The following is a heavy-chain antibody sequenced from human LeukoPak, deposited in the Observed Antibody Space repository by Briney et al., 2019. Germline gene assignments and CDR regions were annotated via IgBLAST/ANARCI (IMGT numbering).Heavy chain of an antibody. J-gene: IGHJ3*02. CDR1: GYTFTSYG. CDR2: ISAYNGNT. D-gene: IGHD6-19*01. Sequence: ASVRVSCKASGYTFTSYGISWVRQAPGQGLEWMGWISAYNGNTSYAQKLQGRVTMTADTSTSTAYMELRSLRSDDTAVYYCARDFSVARAFDIWGQGTMVTVSS. V-gene: IGHV1-18*01. CDR3: ARDFSVARAFDI.